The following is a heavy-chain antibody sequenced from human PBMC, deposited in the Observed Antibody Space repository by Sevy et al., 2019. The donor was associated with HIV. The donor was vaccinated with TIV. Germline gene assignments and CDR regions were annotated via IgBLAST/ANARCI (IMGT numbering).Heavy chain of an antibody. V-gene: IGHV4-31*03. CDR2: IYYSGST. D-gene: IGHD3-16*01. Sequence: SETLSLTCTVSGGSISSGGYYWSWIRQHPGKGLEWIGYIYYSGSTYYHPSLKSRVTISVDTSKNQFSLKLSSVTAADTAVYYCARGDYDYVWGSSPPFFDPWGQGTLVTVSS. CDR1: GGSISSGGYY. J-gene: IGHJ5*02. CDR3: ARGDYDYVWGSSPPFFDP.